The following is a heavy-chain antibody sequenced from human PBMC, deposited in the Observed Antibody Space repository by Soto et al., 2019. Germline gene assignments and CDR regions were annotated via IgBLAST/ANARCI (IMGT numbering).Heavy chain of an antibody. Sequence: QVQLVQSGAEVKKPGSSVKVSCKASGGTFSSYAISWVRQAPGQGLEWMGGIIPIFGTANYGQKFQGRVTITADESTSKAYMELRSLRSEDTAVYYCATNRDTAMVPAYFDYWGQGTLVTVSS. CDR3: ATNRDTAMVPAYFDY. J-gene: IGHJ4*02. V-gene: IGHV1-69*12. CDR1: GGTFSSYA. CDR2: IIPIFGTA. D-gene: IGHD5-18*01.